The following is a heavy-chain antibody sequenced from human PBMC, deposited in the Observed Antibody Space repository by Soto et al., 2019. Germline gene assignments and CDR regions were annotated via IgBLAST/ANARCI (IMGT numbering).Heavy chain of an antibody. V-gene: IGHV3-48*02. CDR2: ISGSGGTI. D-gene: IGHD6-19*01. Sequence: EVQLVESGGGMVQPGGSLRVSCAASGFTLSSYSMHWVRQAPGKGLEWVSYISGSGGTIYYADSVKGRFTISRDNAKNPLYVQMNSLRDEDTAVYFCARETRLRSSGWSYYFDFWGQGTRVTVSS. J-gene: IGHJ4*02. CDR1: GFTLSSYS. CDR3: ARETRLRSSGWSYYFDF.